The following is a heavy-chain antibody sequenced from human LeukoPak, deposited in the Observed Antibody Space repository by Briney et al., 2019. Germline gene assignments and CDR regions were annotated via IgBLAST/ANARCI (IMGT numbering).Heavy chain of an antibody. J-gene: IGHJ6*02. CDR1: GFTFSSYA. D-gene: IGHD2-2*01. V-gene: IGHV3-49*04. CDR3: TRDDCSSTSCSRLGPYGMDV. CDR2: IRNKVYGGTT. Sequence: GXSLRLSCAASGFTFSSYAITWVRQAPGKGLEWVSFIRNKVYGGTTEYAASVKGRFTISRDDSKSIAYLQMNSLKTDDTAVYYCTRDDCSSTSCSRLGPYGMDVWGQGTTVTVSS.